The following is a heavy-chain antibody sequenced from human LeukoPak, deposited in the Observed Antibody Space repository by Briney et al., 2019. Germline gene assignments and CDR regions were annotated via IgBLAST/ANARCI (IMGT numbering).Heavy chain of an antibody. V-gene: IGHV3-74*01. J-gene: IGHJ4*02. Sequence: GRSQSLSWAPAAPTFSSYWTHCVRQAPRRGLVWVSRVNSDGSSTTYADSVKGRFTISRDNAKDTLYLQMNSLRAEDTAVYYCARGSTQYSSGWYGLDYWGQGTLVTASS. CDR2: VNSDGSST. CDR1: APTFSSYW. CDR3: ARGSTQYSSGWYGLDY. D-gene: IGHD6-19*01.